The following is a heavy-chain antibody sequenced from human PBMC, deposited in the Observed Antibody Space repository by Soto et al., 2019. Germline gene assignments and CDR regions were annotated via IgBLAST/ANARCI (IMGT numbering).Heavy chain of an antibody. CDR3: ARVREKGYDSSGYYSWYFDY. J-gene: IGHJ4*02. Sequence: PSETLSLTCTVSGGSISSGGYYWSWIRQHPGKGLEWIGYIYYSGSTYYNPSLKSRVTISVDTSKNQFSLKLSSVTAADTAVYYCARVREKGYDSSGYYSWYFDYWGQGTLVTVSS. CDR2: IYYSGST. V-gene: IGHV4-31*03. D-gene: IGHD3-22*01. CDR1: GGSISSGGYY.